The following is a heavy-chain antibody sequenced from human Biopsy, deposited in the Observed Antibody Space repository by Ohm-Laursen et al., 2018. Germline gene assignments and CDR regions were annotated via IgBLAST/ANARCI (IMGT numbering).Heavy chain of an antibody. Sequence: ILSVTCAVSGYSVTNDYYWNWIRQSPGKGLEWIAYIYSSGITNYNPSLKSRLTISIDTSKNQFSLKLNSMTTADTAVYYCARGQDYGGNKAFDIWGQGTKVTVSP. D-gene: IGHD4-23*01. J-gene: IGHJ3*02. CDR1: GYSVTNDYY. V-gene: IGHV4-61*01. CDR2: IYSSGIT. CDR3: ARGQDYGGNKAFDI.